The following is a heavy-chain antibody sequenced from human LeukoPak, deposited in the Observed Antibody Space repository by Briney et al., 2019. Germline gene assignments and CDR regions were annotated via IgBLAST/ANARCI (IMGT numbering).Heavy chain of an antibody. CDR3: ARLVETYDFWSGYYPNAFDI. Sequence: PSETLSLTCAVYGGSFSGYYWSWIRQPPGKGLEWIGEINHSGSTNYNPSLKSRVTISVDTSKNQFSLKLSSVTAADTAVYYCARLVETYDFWSGYYPNAFDIWGQGTMVTVSS. V-gene: IGHV4-34*01. CDR1: GGSFSGYY. CDR2: INHSGST. J-gene: IGHJ3*02. D-gene: IGHD3-3*01.